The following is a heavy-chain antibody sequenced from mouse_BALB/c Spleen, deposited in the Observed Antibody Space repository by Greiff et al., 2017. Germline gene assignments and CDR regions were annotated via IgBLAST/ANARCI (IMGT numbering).Heavy chain of an antibody. V-gene: IGHV1-80*01. J-gene: IGHJ3*01. CDR1: GYAFSSYW. CDR3: ARDYGNSPCAY. Sequence: QVQLQQSGAELVRPGSSVKISCKASGYAFSSYWMNWVKQRPGQGLEWIGQLYPGDGDTNYNGKFKGKATLTADKSSSTAYMQLSSLTSEDSAVYYCARDYGNSPCAYWGQGTLVTVSA. CDR2: LYPGDGDT. D-gene: IGHD2-1*01.